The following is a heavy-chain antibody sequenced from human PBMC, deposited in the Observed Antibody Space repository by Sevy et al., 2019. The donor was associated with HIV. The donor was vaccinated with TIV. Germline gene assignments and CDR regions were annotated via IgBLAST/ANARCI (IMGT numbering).Heavy chain of an antibody. CDR1: GYTLTELS. Sequence: VSVKVSCKVSGYTLTELSMHWVRQAPGKGLEWMGSFDTEDGETLYAQKFQGRVTMTEDTSTDTAYMELSSLRSDDTAVYYCATNTDYGDSDYWGQGTLVTVSS. D-gene: IGHD4-17*01. CDR3: ATNTDYGDSDY. CDR2: FDTEDGET. V-gene: IGHV1-24*01. J-gene: IGHJ4*02.